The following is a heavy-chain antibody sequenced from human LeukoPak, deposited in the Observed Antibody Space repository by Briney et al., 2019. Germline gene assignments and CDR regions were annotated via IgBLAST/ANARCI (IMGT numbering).Heavy chain of an antibody. D-gene: IGHD1-26*01. CDR3: AKSLGEWELLRHVY. Sequence: GGSLRLSCAASGFTFSSYAMSWVHQAPGKGLEWVSAISGSGGSTYYADSVKGRFTISRDNSKNTLYLQMNSLRAEDTAVYYCAKSLGEWELLRHVYWGQGTLVTVSS. V-gene: IGHV3-23*01. J-gene: IGHJ4*02. CDR1: GFTFSSYA. CDR2: ISGSGGST.